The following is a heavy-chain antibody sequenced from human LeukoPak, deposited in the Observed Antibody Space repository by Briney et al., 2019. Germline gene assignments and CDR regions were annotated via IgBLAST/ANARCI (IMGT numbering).Heavy chain of an antibody. CDR2: IYPGDSDT. Sequence: GESLKISCKGSGYSFTSYWIGWVRQIPGKGLELMGIIYPGDSDTRYSPSFQGQVTISADKSISTAYLQWSSLKASDTAMYYCARSDDYVWGSYRYTPFDYWGQGTLVTVSS. D-gene: IGHD3-16*02. J-gene: IGHJ4*02. CDR1: GYSFTSYW. CDR3: ARSDDYVWGSYRYTPFDY. V-gene: IGHV5-51*01.